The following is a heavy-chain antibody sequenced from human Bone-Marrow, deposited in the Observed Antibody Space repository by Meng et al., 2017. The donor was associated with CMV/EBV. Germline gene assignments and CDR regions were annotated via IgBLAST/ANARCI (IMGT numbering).Heavy chain of an antibody. J-gene: IGHJ4*02. CDR3: ARDFKRWLQLRTPTYYFDY. CDR1: FSSYA. Sequence: FSSYAMHWDRQAPGKGLEWVAVISYDGSNKYYADSVKGRFTSSRDNSKNTLYLQMNSLRAEDTAVYYCARDFKRWLQLRTPTYYFDYWGQGTLVTVSS. CDR2: ISYDGSNK. V-gene: IGHV3-30*04. D-gene: IGHD5-24*01.